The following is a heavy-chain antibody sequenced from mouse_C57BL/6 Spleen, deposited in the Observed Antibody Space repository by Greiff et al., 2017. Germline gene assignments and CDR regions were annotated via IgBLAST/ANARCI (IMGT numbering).Heavy chain of an antibody. D-gene: IGHD1-1*01. J-gene: IGHJ4*01. CDR3: ARGGVITTVVDDYYAMDY. Sequence: EVQLQQSGPELVKPGASVKMSCKASGYPFTDYNMHWVKQSHGKSLEWIGYINPNNGGTSYNQKFKGKATLTVNKSSSTAYMELRSLTSEDSAVYYCARGGVITTVVDDYYAMDYWGQGTSVTVSS. V-gene: IGHV1-22*01. CDR2: INPNNGGT. CDR1: GYPFTDYN.